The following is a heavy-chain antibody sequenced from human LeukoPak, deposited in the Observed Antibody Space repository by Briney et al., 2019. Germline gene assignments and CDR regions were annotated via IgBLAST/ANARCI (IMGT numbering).Heavy chain of an antibody. CDR3: AKQLGYCSDGSCYFPY. D-gene: IGHD2-15*01. V-gene: IGHV3-23*01. J-gene: IGHJ4*02. Sequence: GGSLRLSCLTSGFTFSTNAMSWVRQAPGKGLEWISGISGSGASIYYADSVAGRFTISRDNSRNTLYLQMNSLRGDDTAVYYCAKQLGYCSDGSCYFPYWGQGTLVTVSS. CDR1: GFTFSTNA. CDR2: ISGSGASI.